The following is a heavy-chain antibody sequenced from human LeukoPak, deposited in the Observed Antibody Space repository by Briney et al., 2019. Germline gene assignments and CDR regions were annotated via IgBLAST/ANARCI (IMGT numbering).Heavy chain of an antibody. CDR2: IYYSGST. Sequence: SETLSLTCTVSGGSISSYYWSWIRQPPGKGLEWIGYIYYSGSTNYNPSLKSRLSISVHTSKNQFSLKLSSVTAADTAVYYCARSVDSHDLHPWGQGTLVTVSS. CDR3: ARSVDSHDLHP. D-gene: IGHD5-18*01. CDR1: GGSISSYY. J-gene: IGHJ5*02. V-gene: IGHV4-59*12.